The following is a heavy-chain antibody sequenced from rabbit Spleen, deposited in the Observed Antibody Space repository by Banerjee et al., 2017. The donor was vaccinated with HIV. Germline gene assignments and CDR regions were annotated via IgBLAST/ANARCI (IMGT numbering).Heavy chain of an antibody. D-gene: IGHD4-1*01. CDR2: IYISSGST. V-gene: IGHV1S40*01. Sequence: QSLEESGGDLVKPGASLTLTCTASGFSFSNNVYMCWVRQAPGKGLEWIGCIYISSGSTYYASWAKGRFTISKTSSTTVTLQMTSLTAADTATYFCARSGYVGWGGDGDLMGNKLWGQGTLVTVS. CDR3: ARSGYVGWGGDGDLMGNKL. CDR1: GFSFSNNVY. J-gene: IGHJ3*01.